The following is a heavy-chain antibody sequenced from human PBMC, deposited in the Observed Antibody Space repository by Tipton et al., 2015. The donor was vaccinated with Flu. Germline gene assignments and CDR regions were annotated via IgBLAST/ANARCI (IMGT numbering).Heavy chain of an antibody. CDR1: GFAFSSYG. J-gene: IGHJ3*01. CDR2: LSDRGGSP. V-gene: IGHV3-23*01. Sequence: SLRLSCAASGFAFSSYGMSWARQAPGKGLEGVSNLSDRGGSPFYADSAEGRFTVSRDNHGNTVFLQMNGLRVEDTGVYYCAKVRLMWFGELPDVFDAWGQGTMAIVSS. CDR3: AKVRLMWFGELPDVFDA. D-gene: IGHD3-10*01.